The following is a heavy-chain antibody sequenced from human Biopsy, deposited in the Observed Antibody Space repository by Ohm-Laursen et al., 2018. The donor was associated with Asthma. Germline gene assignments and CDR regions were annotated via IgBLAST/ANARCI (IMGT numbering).Heavy chain of an antibody. V-gene: IGHV3-30*18. CDR3: AKDTEGRYDFWSGLSYNYYGMDV. CDR1: GFTFSSYG. CDR2: ISHDGSNK. Sequence: SLRLSCAASGFTFSSYGMYWVRQAPGKGLEWVAVISHDGSNKYYADSVKGRFTISRDNSKNTLYLQMNSLRAEDTAVYYCAKDTEGRYDFWSGLSYNYYGMDVWGQGTTVTVSS. J-gene: IGHJ6*02. D-gene: IGHD3-3*01.